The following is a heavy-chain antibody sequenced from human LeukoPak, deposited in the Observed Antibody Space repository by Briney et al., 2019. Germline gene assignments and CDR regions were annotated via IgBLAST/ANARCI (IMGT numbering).Heavy chain of an antibody. Sequence: SETLSLTCAVYGGSFSGYYWSWIRQPPGKGLEWIGAINHSGSTNYNPSLKSRVTISVDTSKNQFSLKLSSVTAADTAVYYCAGEHLGVVVAARYAFDIWGQGTMVTASS. D-gene: IGHD2-15*01. CDR3: AGEHLGVVVAARYAFDI. CDR1: GGSFSGYY. V-gene: IGHV4-34*01. CDR2: INHSGST. J-gene: IGHJ3*02.